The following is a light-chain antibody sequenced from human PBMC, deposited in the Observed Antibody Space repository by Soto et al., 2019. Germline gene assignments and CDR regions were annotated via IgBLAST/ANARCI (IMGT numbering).Light chain of an antibody. V-gene: IGKV3-15*01. CDR3: QQYNTWPLT. Sequence: VMTQSPATLSVSPGERPTLSCRASQSVSSNLAWYQQKPGQAPRLLIYDASTRATGIPARFSGSGSGTEFTLTISSLQSEDFAVYYCQQYNTWPLTFGPGTKVDIK. CDR1: QSVSSN. J-gene: IGKJ3*01. CDR2: DAS.